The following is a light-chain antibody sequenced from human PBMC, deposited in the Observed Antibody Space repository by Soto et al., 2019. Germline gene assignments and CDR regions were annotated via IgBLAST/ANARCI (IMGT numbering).Light chain of an antibody. J-gene: IGLJ2*01. CDR3: QAWDSSTAGV. CDR2: XXX. V-gene: IGLV3-1*01. CDR1: KLGDKY. Sequence: SYDLTQPPSVSVSPGQTASITCSGDKLGDKYACWYQQKPGQSPVLVIXXXXXRPSGIPXXXXXXXSGNTATLTISGTQAXXXXXXXCQAWDSSTAGVFGGGTKLTVL.